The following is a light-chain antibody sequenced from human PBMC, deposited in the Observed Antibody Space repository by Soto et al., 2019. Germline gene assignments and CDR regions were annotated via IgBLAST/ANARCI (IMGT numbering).Light chain of an antibody. J-gene: IGLJ2*01. Sequence: QSALTQPRSVSGSPGQSVTISCTATSTYFGTYNYVSWYQQHPGKAPKLILYDVSKRASGVPGRFSGSQSGDTASLIISGLQAEDDGDYYCCSYARSFTSVVFGGGTKLTVL. CDR2: DVS. V-gene: IGLV2-11*01. CDR3: CSYARSFTSVV. CDR1: STYFGTYNY.